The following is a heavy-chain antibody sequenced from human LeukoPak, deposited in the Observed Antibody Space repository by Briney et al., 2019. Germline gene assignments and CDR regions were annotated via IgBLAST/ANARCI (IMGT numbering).Heavy chain of an antibody. Sequence: ASVKVSCKASGGTCSSYAISWVRQAPGQGLEWMGGIIPIFGTANYAQKFQGRVTITADESTSTAYMELSSLRPEDTAVYYCARDRSGPGYHFDYWGQGTLVTVSS. CDR1: GGTCSSYA. CDR3: ARDRSGPGYHFDY. CDR2: IIPIFGTA. J-gene: IGHJ4*02. V-gene: IGHV1-69*13. D-gene: IGHD1-1*01.